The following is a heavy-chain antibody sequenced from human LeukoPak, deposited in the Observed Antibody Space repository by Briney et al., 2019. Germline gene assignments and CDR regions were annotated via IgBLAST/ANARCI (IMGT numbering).Heavy chain of an antibody. Sequence: GGSLRLSCAASGFTFSSYWMSWVRQAPGKGLEWVANIKQDGSEKYYVDSVKGRFTISRDNAKNSLYLQMNSLRAEDTAVYYCAGDGGGRGLGVVIYVFDYWGQGTLVTVSS. CDR1: GFTFSSYW. CDR2: IKQDGSEK. J-gene: IGHJ4*02. V-gene: IGHV3-7*01. CDR3: AGDGGGRGLGVVIYVFDY. D-gene: IGHD3-3*01.